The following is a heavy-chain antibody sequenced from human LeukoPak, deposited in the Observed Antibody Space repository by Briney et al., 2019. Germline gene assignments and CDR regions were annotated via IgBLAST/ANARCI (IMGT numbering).Heavy chain of an antibody. CDR3: ARDSPYSSSWYYFDY. CDR2: IKQDGSEK. J-gene: IGHJ4*02. Sequence: PGGSLRLSCAASGFTFSSYWMSWVRQAPGKGLEWVANIKQDGSEKYYVDSVKGRFTISRDNAKNSLYLQMNSLRAEDTAVYYCARDSPYSSSWYYFDYWGQGTLVTVSS. V-gene: IGHV3-7*01. D-gene: IGHD6-13*01. CDR1: GFTFSSYW.